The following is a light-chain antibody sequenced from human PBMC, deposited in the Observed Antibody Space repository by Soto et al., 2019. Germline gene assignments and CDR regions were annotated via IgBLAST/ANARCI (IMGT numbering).Light chain of an antibody. CDR1: QSVLYSSNNKNY. J-gene: IGKJ4*01. Sequence: DIVMTQSPDSLAVSLGERATINCKASQSVLYSSNNKNYLAWYQQKPGQPPNLLIYWASTRESGVPDRFSGSGSGTDFTLTISSLQAEDVAVYYCQQYYTTLVTFGVGTKVEIK. CDR3: QQYYTTLVT. V-gene: IGKV4-1*01. CDR2: WAS.